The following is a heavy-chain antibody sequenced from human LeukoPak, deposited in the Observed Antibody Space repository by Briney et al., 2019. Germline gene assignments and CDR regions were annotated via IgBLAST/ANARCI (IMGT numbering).Heavy chain of an antibody. D-gene: IGHD4-11*01. CDR3: ARAPTRLSYYYYYMDV. J-gene: IGHJ6*03. V-gene: IGHV1-8*01. CDR1: GYTFTSYD. CDR2: MNPNSGNT. Sequence: ASVKVSCKASGYTFTSYDINWVRQATGQGLEWMGWMNPNSGNTGYAQKFQGRVTMTRNTSISTAYVELSSLRSEDTAVYYCARAPTRLSYYYYYMDVWGKGTTVTVSS.